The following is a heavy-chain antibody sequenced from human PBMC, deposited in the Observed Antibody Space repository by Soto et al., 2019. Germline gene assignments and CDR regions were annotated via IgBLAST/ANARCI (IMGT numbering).Heavy chain of an antibody. CDR2: INPNSGNT. CDR3: ARVQSEVVVAATGY. J-gene: IGHJ4*02. V-gene: IGHV1-8*02. Sequence: ASVKVSRKASRYSFTSYDINCGRQAIGQGHGGRGPINPNSGNTSYAQEFHGRVTMTRNTCISTAQMGLSSLRSDDTAVYYCARVQSEVVVAATGYWGQGTLLSVCS. CDR1: RYSFTSYD. D-gene: IGHD2-15*01.